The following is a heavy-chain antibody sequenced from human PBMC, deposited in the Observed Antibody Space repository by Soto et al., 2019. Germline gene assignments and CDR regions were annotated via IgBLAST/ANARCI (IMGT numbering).Heavy chain of an antibody. CDR2: TYYRSKWYN. D-gene: IGHD6-19*01. V-gene: IGHV6-1*01. CDR1: GGRVSSNRAA. Sequence: SQALSRTGASCGGRVSSNRAAWNWIRQSPSRGLEWLGRTYYRSKWYNDYAVSVKSRITINPDTSKNQFSLQLNSVTPEDTAVYYCAREGIAVAGSPMGHYGMDVWGQATTVTVPS. J-gene: IGHJ6*02. CDR3: AREGIAVAGSPMGHYGMDV.